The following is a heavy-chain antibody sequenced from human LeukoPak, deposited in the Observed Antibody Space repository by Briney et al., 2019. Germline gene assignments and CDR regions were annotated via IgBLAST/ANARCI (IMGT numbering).Heavy chain of an antibody. CDR3: ASGDSSGYYYFDY. CDR2: INSDGSST. D-gene: IGHD3-22*01. V-gene: IGHV3-74*01. J-gene: IGHJ4*02. CDR1: GFIFGSHW. Sequence: GGPLRLSCAASGFIFGSHWMHWVRQAPGKGLVWVSRINSDGSSTTYADSVKGRFTISRDNAKNTLYLQMNSLRGEDTAVYYCASGDSSGYYYFDYWGQGTLVTVSS.